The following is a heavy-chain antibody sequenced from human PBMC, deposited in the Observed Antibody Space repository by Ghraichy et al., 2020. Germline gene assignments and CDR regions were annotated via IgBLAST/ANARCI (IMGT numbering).Heavy chain of an antibody. D-gene: IGHD1-1*01. CDR3: ARGNPTMNDYFDS. CDR1: GRSFSGSY. J-gene: IGHJ4*02. V-gene: IGHV4-34*01. Sequence: SETLSLTCAVYGRSFSGSYWNWIRQPPGKRLEWIGEISHSGSTDYNPSLKSRVTISVDTSKKEFSLRLNAVTAADTAVYYCARGNPTMNDYFDSWGQGTLVTVSS. CDR2: ISHSGST.